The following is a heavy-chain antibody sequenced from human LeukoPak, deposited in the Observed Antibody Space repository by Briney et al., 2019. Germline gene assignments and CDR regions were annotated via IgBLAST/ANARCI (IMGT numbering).Heavy chain of an antibody. D-gene: IGHD6-6*01. J-gene: IGHJ6*03. CDR3: ARRTELEYSSYTSNYYYYYMDV. CDR1: GGSISSSNW. V-gene: IGHV4-4*02. Sequence: SETLSLTCAVSGGSISSSNWWSWVRQPPGKGLEWIGEIYHSGSTNYNPSLKSRVTISVDKSKNQFSLKLSSVTAADTAVYYCARRTELEYSSYTSNYYYYYMDVWGKGTTVTVSS. CDR2: IYHSGST.